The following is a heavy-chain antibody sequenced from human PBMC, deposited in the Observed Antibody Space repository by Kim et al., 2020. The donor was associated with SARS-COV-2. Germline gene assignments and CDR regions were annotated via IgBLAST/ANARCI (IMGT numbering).Heavy chain of an antibody. CDR1: GFTFSDYY. CDR2: ISSSSSYT. V-gene: IGHV3-11*05. CDR3: AREEHTAMDTGFDY. Sequence: GGSLRLSCAASGFTFSDYYMSWIRQAPGKGLEWVSYISSSSSYTNYADSVKGRFTISRDNAKNSLYLQMNSLRAEDTAVYYCAREEHTAMDTGFDYWGQGTLVTVSS. J-gene: IGHJ4*02. D-gene: IGHD5-18*01.